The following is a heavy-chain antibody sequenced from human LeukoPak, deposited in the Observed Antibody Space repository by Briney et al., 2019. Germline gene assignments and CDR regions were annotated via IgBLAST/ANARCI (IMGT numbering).Heavy chain of an antibody. CDR2: ISPYKGDR. D-gene: IGHD4-17*01. J-gene: IGHJ4*02. CDR3: ATEGGWQPTDYGDYVY. Sequence: ASVKVSCKASGYTFTNYGITWVRQAPGQGLEWMGWISPYKGDRNYAHSLQGRVTMTTDKSTSTAYLEVRSLRSDDKAVYYCATEGGWQPTDYGDYVYWGQGTLVTVSS. V-gene: IGHV1-18*01. CDR1: GYTFTNYG.